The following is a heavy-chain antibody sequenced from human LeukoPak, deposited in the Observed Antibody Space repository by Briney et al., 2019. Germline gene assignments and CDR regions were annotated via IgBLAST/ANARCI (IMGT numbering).Heavy chain of an antibody. CDR2: ISSRSSYI. D-gene: IGHD3-3*01. CDR3: ASGVNYFDY. V-gene: IGHV3-21*01. J-gene: IGHJ4*02. Sequence: GGSLRLSCAASGFTFSSYNMKWVRQAPGKGLEWVSSISSRSSYIFYADSVKGRFTISRDNAKKSLYLQMNSLRAEDTAVYYCASGVNYFDYWGQGTLVTVSS. CDR1: GFTFSSYN.